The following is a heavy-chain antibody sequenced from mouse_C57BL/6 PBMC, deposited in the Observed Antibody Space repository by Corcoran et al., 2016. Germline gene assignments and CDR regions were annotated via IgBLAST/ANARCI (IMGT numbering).Heavy chain of an antibody. CDR2: INTYSGVP. V-gene: IGHV9-3*01. CDR3: ARWGGSSYWFAY. CDR1: GYTFTTYG. D-gene: IGHD1-1*01. Sequence: QIQLVQSGPELKKPGETVKISCKASGYTFTTYGMSWVKQAPGKGLKWMGWINTYSGVPTYADDFKGRFAFSLETSASTAYLQINNLKNEDTATYCCARWGGSSYWFAYWGQGTLVTVSA. J-gene: IGHJ3*01.